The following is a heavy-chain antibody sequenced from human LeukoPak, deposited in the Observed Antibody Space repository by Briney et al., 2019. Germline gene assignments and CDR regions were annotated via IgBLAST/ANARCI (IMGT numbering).Heavy chain of an antibody. V-gene: IGHV4-59*01. J-gene: IGHJ4*02. CDR3: ARSYSSSLDY. CDR1: GGSISSYY. Sequence: SETLSLTCTVSGGSISSYYWSWIRQPPGKGLEWIGYIYYSGSTNYNPSLKSRVTISVDTSKNHFSLKLSSVTAADTAVYYCARSYSSSLDYWGQGTLVTVSS. CDR2: IYYSGST. D-gene: IGHD6-6*01.